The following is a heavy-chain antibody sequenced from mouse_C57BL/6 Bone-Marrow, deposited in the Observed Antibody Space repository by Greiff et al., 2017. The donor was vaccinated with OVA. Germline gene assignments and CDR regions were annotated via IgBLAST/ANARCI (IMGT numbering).Heavy chain of an antibody. CDR3: AMYYYGSSEFAY. CDR1: GFSLTSYA. CDR2: IWTGGGT. Sequence: VKLVESGPGLVAPSQSLSITCTVSGFSLTSYAISWVRQPPGKGLEWLGVIWTGGGTNYNSALKSRLSISKDNSKSQVFLKMNSLQTDDTARYDCAMYYYGSSEFAYWGQGTLVTVSA. J-gene: IGHJ3*01. V-gene: IGHV2-9-1*01. D-gene: IGHD1-1*01.